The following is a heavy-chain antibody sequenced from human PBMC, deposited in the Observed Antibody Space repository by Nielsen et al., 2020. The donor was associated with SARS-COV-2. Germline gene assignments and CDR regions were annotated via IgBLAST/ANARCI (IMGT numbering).Heavy chain of an antibody. CDR1: GFTVSSNY. J-gene: IGHJ5*02. V-gene: IGHV3-53*01. CDR2: IHSGGST. D-gene: IGHD4-17*01. Sequence: GGSLRLSCAASGFTVSSNYMSWVRQAPGKGLEWVAVIHSGGSTDYADSVKGRFTISRDNSKNTLYLQMNSLRAEDTAVYYCARDYGDYWFDPWGQGTLVTVSS. CDR3: ARDYGDYWFDP.